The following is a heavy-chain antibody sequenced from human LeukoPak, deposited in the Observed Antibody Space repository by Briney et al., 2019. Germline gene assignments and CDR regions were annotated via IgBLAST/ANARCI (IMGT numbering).Heavy chain of an antibody. CDR1: GGSISSYY. CDR2: IYYSGST. J-gene: IGHJ4*02. D-gene: IGHD6-19*01. CDR3: ARVSTGWYHYFDS. Sequence: PSETLSLTCTVSGGSISSYYWSWIRQPPGKGLEWIGYIYYSGSTNYNPSLKSRATISVDTSKNQFSLKLSSVTAADTAVYYCARVSTGWYHYFDSWGQGTLVTVSS. V-gene: IGHV4-59*12.